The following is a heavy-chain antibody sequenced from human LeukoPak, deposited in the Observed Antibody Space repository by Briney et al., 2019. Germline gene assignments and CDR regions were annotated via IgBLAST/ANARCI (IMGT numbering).Heavy chain of an antibody. Sequence: SETLSLTCAVSGYSISCGYYWGWIRQPPGKGLEWIGSIYHSGSTYYNPSLKSRVTISVDTSKNQFSLKLSSVTAADTAVYYCARPHAVDFWSGYSSWYFDLWGRGTLVTVSS. V-gene: IGHV4-38-2*01. CDR2: IYHSGST. CDR3: ARPHAVDFWSGYSSWYFDL. J-gene: IGHJ2*01. CDR1: GYSISCGYY. D-gene: IGHD3-3*01.